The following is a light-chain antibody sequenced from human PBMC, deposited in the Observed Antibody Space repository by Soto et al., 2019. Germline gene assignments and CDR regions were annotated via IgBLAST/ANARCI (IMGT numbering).Light chain of an antibody. CDR2: EVS. Sequence: QSVLTQPASVSGSPGQSITISCTGTISDVGGYDYVSWYQIHPGKAPKLMVFEVSNRPSGVSYRFSGSKSGNTASLTISGLQAEDEADYFCSSYSLSTAYLFGTGTKVTVL. CDR3: SSYSLSTAYL. J-gene: IGLJ1*01. CDR1: ISDVGGYDY. V-gene: IGLV2-14*01.